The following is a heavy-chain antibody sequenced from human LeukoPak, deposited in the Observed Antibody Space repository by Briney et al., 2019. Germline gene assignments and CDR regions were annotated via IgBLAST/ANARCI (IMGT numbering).Heavy chain of an antibody. D-gene: IGHD3-22*01. CDR1: GYTFTGYY. Sequence: ASVKVSCKASGYTFTGYYMHWVREAPGQGLEWIGWINPNSGGTNYAQKFQGRVTMTRDTSISTAYMELSRLRSDDTAVYYCARDQPQYYDSSGYDVWGQGTLVTVSS. CDR3: ARDQPQYYDSSGYDV. J-gene: IGHJ4*02. V-gene: IGHV1-2*02. CDR2: INPNSGGT.